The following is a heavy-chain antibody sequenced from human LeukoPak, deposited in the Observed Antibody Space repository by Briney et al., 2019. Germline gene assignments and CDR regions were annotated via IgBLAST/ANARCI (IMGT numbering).Heavy chain of an antibody. CDR1: GYSFTSYW. D-gene: IGHD3-22*01. CDR3: ARRAYYDSSGYYYYADY. V-gene: IGHV5-10-1*01. J-gene: IGHJ4*02. Sequence: GESLRISCKGSGYSFTSYWISWVRQMPGKGLEWMGRIDPSDSYTNYSPSFQGHVTISADKSISTAYLQWSSLKASDTAMYCCARRAYYDSSGYYYYADYWGQGTLVTVSS. CDR2: IDPSDSYT.